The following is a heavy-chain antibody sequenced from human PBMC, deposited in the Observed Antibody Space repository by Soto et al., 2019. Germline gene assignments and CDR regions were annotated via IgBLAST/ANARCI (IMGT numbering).Heavy chain of an antibody. J-gene: IGHJ4*02. V-gene: IGHV4-59*01. CDR3: ARETGSGSYYDY. Sequence: RLETLSLTCTVSGGSISSYFWSWIRQPPGKGLEWIGYIYYSGTTNYNPSLKNRVTISVDTSKNQFSLSLSSVTAADTGVYYCARETGSGSYYDYWGQGALVTVSS. CDR2: IYYSGTT. CDR1: GGSISSYF. D-gene: IGHD3-10*01.